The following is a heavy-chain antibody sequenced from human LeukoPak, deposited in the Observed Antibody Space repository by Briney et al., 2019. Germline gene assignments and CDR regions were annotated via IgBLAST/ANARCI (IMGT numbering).Heavy chain of an antibody. D-gene: IGHD6-19*01. CDR3: ARHEAVPNWFDP. J-gene: IGHJ5*02. CDR1: GGSISTSNYY. CDR2: IYYSGST. V-gene: IGHV4-39*01. Sequence: PSETLSLTCTVSGGSISTSNYYWGWIRQSPGKGLEWIGGIYYSGSTYYNPSLKSRVTISVDTSKNQFSLKLSSVTAADTAVYYCARHEAVPNWFDPWGQGSLVTVSS.